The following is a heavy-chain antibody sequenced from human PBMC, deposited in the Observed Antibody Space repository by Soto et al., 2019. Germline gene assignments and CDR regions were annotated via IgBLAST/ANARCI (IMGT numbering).Heavy chain of an antibody. CDR2: IKYDGSEI. V-gene: IGHV3-7*03. CDR1: GFTFRSSW. J-gene: IGHJ4*02. D-gene: IGHD6-19*01. CDR3: VNSYAARGWYEGSDY. Sequence: GGSLRLSCAASGFTFRSSWMSWVRLRPGNGLEWVANIKYDGSEIYYVDSVKGRFTISRDNAKNTLHLQMSSLRVEDTAVYYCVNSYAARGWYEGSDYWGRGTVVTVSS.